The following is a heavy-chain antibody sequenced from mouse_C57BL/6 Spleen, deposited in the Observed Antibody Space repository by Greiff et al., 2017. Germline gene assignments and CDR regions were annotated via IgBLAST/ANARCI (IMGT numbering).Heavy chain of an antibody. Sequence: VHLVESGAELVRPGTSVKVSCKASGYAFTNYLIEWVKQRPGQGLEWIGVINPGSGGTNYNEKFKGKATLTADKSSSTAYMQLSSLTSEDSAVYFCARDGYFAYWGQGTLVTVSA. CDR1: GYAFTNYL. D-gene: IGHD2-3*01. J-gene: IGHJ3*01. V-gene: IGHV1-54*01. CDR3: ARDGYFAY. CDR2: INPGSGGT.